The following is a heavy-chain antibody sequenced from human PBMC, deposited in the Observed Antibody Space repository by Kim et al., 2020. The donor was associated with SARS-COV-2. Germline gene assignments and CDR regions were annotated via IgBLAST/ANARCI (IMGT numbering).Heavy chain of an antibody. V-gene: IGHV1-18*01. CDR2: ISAYNGNT. CDR3: AVHLGYCSSTSCYVGWFDP. Sequence: ASVKVSCKASGYTFTSYGISWVRQAPGQGLEWMGWISAYNGNTNYAQKLQGRVTMTTDTSTSTAYMELRSLRSDDTAVYYCAVHLGYCSSTSCYVGWFDPWGQGTLVTVSS. D-gene: IGHD2-2*01. CDR1: GYTFTSYG. J-gene: IGHJ5*02.